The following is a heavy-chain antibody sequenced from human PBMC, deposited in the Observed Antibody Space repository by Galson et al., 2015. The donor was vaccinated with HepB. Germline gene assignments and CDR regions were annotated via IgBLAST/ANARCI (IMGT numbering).Heavy chain of an antibody. CDR2: IRSKANSYAT. CDR3: TSPPNPSIAVAGAYYYYGMDV. J-gene: IGHJ6*02. Sequence: SLRLSCAASGFTFSGSAMHWVRQASGKGLEWVGRIRSKANSYATAYAASVKGRFTISRDDSKNTAYLQMNSLKTEDTAVYYCTSPPNPSIAVAGAYYYYGMDVWGQGTTVTVSS. V-gene: IGHV3-73*01. CDR1: GFTFSGSA. D-gene: IGHD6-19*01.